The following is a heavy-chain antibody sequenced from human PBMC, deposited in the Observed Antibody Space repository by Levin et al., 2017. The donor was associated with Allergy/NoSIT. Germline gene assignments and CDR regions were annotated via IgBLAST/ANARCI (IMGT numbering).Heavy chain of an antibody. D-gene: IGHD5-12*01. V-gene: IGHV3-9*01. CDR1: GFTFDDYA. CDR3: AKDIVATNYYYGMDV. J-gene: IGHJ6*02. CDR2: ISWNSGSI. Sequence: PGGSLRLSCAASGFTFDDYAMHWVRQAPGKGLEWVSGISWNSGSIGYADSVKGRFTISRDNAKNSLYLQMNSLRAEDTALYYCAKDIVATNYYYGMDVWGQGTTVTVSS.